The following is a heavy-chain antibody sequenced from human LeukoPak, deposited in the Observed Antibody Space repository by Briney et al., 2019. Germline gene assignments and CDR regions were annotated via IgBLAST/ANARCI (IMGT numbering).Heavy chain of an antibody. V-gene: IGHV4-59*01. CDR3: ARAKTPLGYSSSWYYFDY. D-gene: IGHD6-13*01. Sequence: PSETLSLTCTVSGGSISSYYWSWIRQPPGKGLGWIGYIYYSGSTNYNPSLKSRVTISVDTSKNQFSLKLSSVTAADTAVYYCARAKTPLGYSSSWYYFDYWGQGTLVTVSS. J-gene: IGHJ4*02. CDR2: IYYSGST. CDR1: GGSISSYY.